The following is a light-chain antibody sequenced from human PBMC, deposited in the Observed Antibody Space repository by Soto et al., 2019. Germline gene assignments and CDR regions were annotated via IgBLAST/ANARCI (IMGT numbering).Light chain of an antibody. J-gene: IGKJ4*01. V-gene: IGKV3-20*01. CDR2: GAS. CDR1: QSVSSSY. Sequence: ESVLTQSPGTLSLSPGERATLSCRASQSVSSSYLAWYQQKPGQAPRLLIYGASIRATGIPDRFSGSGSVTDFSLTISRLEPEAFALYYCEQYGSSVTFGGGAKVVSK. CDR3: EQYGSSVT.